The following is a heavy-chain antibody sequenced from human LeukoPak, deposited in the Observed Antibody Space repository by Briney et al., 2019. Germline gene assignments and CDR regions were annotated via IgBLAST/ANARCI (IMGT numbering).Heavy chain of an antibody. CDR3: AGGLRWNNDY. Sequence: ASVKVSCKASGGTFSSYAISWVRQAPGQGLEWMGRIIPILGIANYAQKFQGRVTITADKSTSTAYMELSSLRSGDTAVYYCAGGLRWNNDYWGQGTLVTVSS. CDR2: IIPILGIA. CDR1: GGTFSSYA. V-gene: IGHV1-69*04. D-gene: IGHD4-23*01. J-gene: IGHJ4*02.